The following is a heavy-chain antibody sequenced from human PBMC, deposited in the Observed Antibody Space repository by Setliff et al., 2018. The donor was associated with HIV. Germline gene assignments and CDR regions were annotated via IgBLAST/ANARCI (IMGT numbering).Heavy chain of an antibody. V-gene: IGHV4-4*02. D-gene: IGHD2-21*01. CDR2: IYHGGST. CDR1: GDSITSTTW. CDR3: ARHVRGGDMRRSFDF. J-gene: IGHJ4*02. Sequence: SETLSLTCSVSGDSITSTTWWTWVRQPPGKGLEWIGEIYHGGSTNYNPSLKSRVTMSVDTSKNHFSLRLNSVTATDTAVYYCARHVRGGDMRRSFDFWGQGTLVTVSS.